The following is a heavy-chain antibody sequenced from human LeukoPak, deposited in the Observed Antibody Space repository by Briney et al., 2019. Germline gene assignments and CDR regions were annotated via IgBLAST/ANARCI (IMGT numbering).Heavy chain of an antibody. Sequence: SETLSLTXAVSGFSISSDYFWGWIRQPPGKGLEWIGRISHSGSTYYNPSLKSRVTISIDTSKNHFSLKLSSVTAADTALFYCARGMSAYSGFGPFDYFDYWGQGTLVTVSS. CDR1: GFSISSDYF. D-gene: IGHD5-12*01. CDR3: ARGMSAYSGFGPFDYFDY. J-gene: IGHJ4*02. CDR2: ISHSGST. V-gene: IGHV4-38-2*01.